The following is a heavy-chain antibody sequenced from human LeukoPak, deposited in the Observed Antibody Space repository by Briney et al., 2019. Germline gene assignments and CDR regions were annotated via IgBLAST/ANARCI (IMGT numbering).Heavy chain of an antibody. V-gene: IGHV3-23*01. Sequence: GGSLRLSCAASGFTVSSNYMSWVRQAPGKGLEWDSAISAGGGTTYYADSVKGRFTISRDNSKNSLYLQMNSLRADDSAVYYCAIHDYGGDLVLNDAFDIWGQGTMVPVSS. D-gene: IGHD4-23*01. J-gene: IGHJ3*02. CDR1: GFTVSSNY. CDR3: AIHDYGGDLVLNDAFDI. CDR2: ISAGGGTT.